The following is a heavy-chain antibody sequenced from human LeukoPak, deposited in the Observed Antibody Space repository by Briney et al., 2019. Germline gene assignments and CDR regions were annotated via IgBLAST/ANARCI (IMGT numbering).Heavy chain of an antibody. CDR1: GGSISSGAYY. CDR2: FYTTGST. V-gene: IGHV4-61*02. J-gene: IGHJ6*03. CDR3: ARTTEGGYTYDYFYYYYMDV. Sequence: SETLSLTCTVSGGSISSGAYYWSWIRQPAGKGLESIGRFYTTGSTNYNPSLKSRVTISVDTARNQFSLKLSSVTAADTAVYYCARTTEGGYTYDYFYYYYMDVWGKGTTVTISS. D-gene: IGHD5-18*01.